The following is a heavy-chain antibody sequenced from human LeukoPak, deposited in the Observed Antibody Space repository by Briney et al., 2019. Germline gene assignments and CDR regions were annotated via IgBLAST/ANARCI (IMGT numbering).Heavy chain of an antibody. CDR2: ISYDGSNK. D-gene: IGHD3-3*01. J-gene: IGHJ4*02. Sequence: GGSLRLSCAASGFTFSSYGLHWVRQAPGKGLEWVAVISYDGSNKYYADSVKGRFTISRDNSKNTLYLQMNSLRAEDTAVYYCAKDRGTYYDFWSGYELDYWGQGTLVTVSS. CDR3: AKDRGTYYDFWSGYELDY. CDR1: GFTFSSYG. V-gene: IGHV3-30*18.